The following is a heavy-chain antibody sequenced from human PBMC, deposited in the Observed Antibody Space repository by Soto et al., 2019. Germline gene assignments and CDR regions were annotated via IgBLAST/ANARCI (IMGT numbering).Heavy chain of an antibody. V-gene: IGHV4-59*01. Sequence: QVQLQESGPGLVKPSETLSLTCTVSGVSISGYYWSWIRQSPGRGLEWIGYISFSGSTNYNPSLKGRVTISLDTSKNQFPLKLSSVTAADTAMYYCARGRGNGLPGAFDVWGPGATVTVSS. CDR1: GVSISGYY. CDR3: ARGRGNGLPGAFDV. D-gene: IGHD2-15*01. J-gene: IGHJ3*01. CDR2: ISFSGST.